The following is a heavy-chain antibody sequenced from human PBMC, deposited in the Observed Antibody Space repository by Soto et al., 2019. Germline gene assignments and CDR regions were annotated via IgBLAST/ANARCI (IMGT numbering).Heavy chain of an antibody. V-gene: IGHV4-31*02. CDR1: GGSISSGGYY. Sequence: SETLSLTCTVSGGSISSGGYYWSWIRQHPGKGLEWIGYIYYSGSTYYNPSLKSRVTISVDTSKNQFSLKLSSVTAADTAVYYCARDGRPTVDTAMVLSAAFDIWGQGTMVTVSS. J-gene: IGHJ3*02. CDR3: ARDGRPTVDTAMVLSAAFDI. CDR2: IYYSGST. D-gene: IGHD5-18*01.